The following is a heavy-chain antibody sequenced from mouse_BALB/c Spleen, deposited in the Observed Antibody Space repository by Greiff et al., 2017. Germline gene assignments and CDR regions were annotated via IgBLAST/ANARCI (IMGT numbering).Heavy chain of an antibody. CDR2: IDPENGDT. J-gene: IGHJ4*01. Sequence: EVQLQQSGAELVRSGASVKLSCTASGFNIKDYYMHWVKQRPEQGLEWIGWIDPENGDTEYAPKFQGKATMTADTSSNTAYLQLSSLTSEDTAVYYCNAPGFYGSSYAMDYWGQGTSVTVSS. D-gene: IGHD1-1*01. CDR1: GFNIKDYY. V-gene: IGHV14-4*02. CDR3: NAPGFYGSSYAMDY.